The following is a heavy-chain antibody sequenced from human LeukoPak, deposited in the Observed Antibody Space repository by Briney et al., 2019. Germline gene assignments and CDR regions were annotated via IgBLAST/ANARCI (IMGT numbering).Heavy chain of an antibody. Sequence: GGSLRLSCAASGFTFSDYYMSWIRQAPGKGLEWVSYISSSGSTIYYADSVKGRFTISRANAKNSLYLQMNSLRAEDTAVYYCVAYGYGGYDWGGFDYWGQGTLVTVSS. V-gene: IGHV3-11*01. J-gene: IGHJ4*02. D-gene: IGHD5-12*01. CDR2: ISSSGSTI. CDR1: GFTFSDYY. CDR3: VAYGYGGYDWGGFDY.